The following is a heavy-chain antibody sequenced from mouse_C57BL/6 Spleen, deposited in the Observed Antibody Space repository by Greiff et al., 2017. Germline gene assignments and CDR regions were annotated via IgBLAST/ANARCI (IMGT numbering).Heavy chain of an antibody. Sequence: VQLQQSGAELARPGASVKLSCKASGYTFTSHGISWVKQRTGQGLELIGEIYPRSGNTYYNEKFKGRPTLTADKSYSTPYMELRSLTSEDSAVYFCARRTNGPFDDWGTGTTLTVSS. J-gene: IGHJ2*01. CDR3: ARRTNGPFDD. V-gene: IGHV1-81*01. D-gene: IGHD3-1*01. CDR2: IYPRSGNT. CDR1: GYTFTSHG.